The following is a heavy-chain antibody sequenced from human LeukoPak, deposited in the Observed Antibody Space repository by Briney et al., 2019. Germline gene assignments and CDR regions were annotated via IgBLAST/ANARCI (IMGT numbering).Heavy chain of an antibody. J-gene: IGHJ4*02. CDR3: ARNITSVIPAGYFDY. Sequence: PSETLSLTCGVSGGSIGSGRYYWAWIRQPPGKGLEWIGSIYNTWSTSYNPSLKSRVTMSVDTSKNQFSLRLSSVTAADTAVYYCARNITSVIPAGYFDYWGQGTLVTVSS. CDR1: GGSIGSGRYY. D-gene: IGHD2-2*01. CDR2: IYNTWST. V-gene: IGHV4-39*01.